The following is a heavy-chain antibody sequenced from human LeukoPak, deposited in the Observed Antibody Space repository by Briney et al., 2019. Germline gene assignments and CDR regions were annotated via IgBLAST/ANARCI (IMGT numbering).Heavy chain of an antibody. D-gene: IGHD3-3*01. Sequence: GRSLRLSCAASGFTFSSYAMHWVRQAPGKGLEWVAVISYDGSNKYYADSVKGRFTISRDNSKNTLYLQMNSLRAEDTAVYYCARDIGYYDFWSGYYTGDYWGQGTLVTVSS. J-gene: IGHJ4*02. CDR3: ARDIGYYDFWSGYYTGDY. V-gene: IGHV3-30-3*01. CDR2: ISYDGSNK. CDR1: GFTFSSYA.